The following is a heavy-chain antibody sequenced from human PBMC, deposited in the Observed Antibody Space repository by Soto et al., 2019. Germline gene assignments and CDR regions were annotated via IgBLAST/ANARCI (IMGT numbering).Heavy chain of an antibody. D-gene: IGHD5-18*01. V-gene: IGHV3-11*01. CDR3: AREIGYSYGPLAY. CDR2: ISSSGSNI. CDR1: GFTFSDYC. J-gene: IGHJ4*02. Sequence: PGGSLRLSCAASGFTFSDYCMSWIGQAPGKGLEWVSYISSSGSNIYYADSVKGRFTISRDNAKNSLYLQMNSLRAEDTAVYYCAREIGYSYGPLAYWGQGTLVTVSS.